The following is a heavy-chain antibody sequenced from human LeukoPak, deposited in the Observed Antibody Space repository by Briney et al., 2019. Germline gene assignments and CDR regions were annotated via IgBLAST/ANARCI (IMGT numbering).Heavy chain of an antibody. CDR3: ARESRANNWNDEWYWFDP. V-gene: IGHV1-2*04. J-gene: IGHJ5*02. Sequence: ASVKVSCKASGYTFTGYYMHWERQAPGQGLEWMGWINPNSGGTNYAQKFQGWVTMTRDTSISTAYMELSRLRSDDTAVYYCARESRANNWNDEWYWFDPWGQGTLVTVSS. D-gene: IGHD1-1*01. CDR1: GYTFTGYY. CDR2: INPNSGGT.